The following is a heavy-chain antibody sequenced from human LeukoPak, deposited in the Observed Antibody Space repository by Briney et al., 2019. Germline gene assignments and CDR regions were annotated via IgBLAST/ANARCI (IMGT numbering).Heavy chain of an antibody. J-gene: IGHJ6*03. Sequence: ASVKVSCKASGYTFTSYDINWVRQATGQGLEWMGWMNPNSGNTGYAQKFQGRVTMTRNTSISTAYMELSSLRSEGTAVYYCARGLGYCSSTSCYPNYYYYMDVWGKGTTVTVSS. CDR2: MNPNSGNT. CDR3: ARGLGYCSSTSCYPNYYYYMDV. V-gene: IGHV1-8*01. CDR1: GYTFTSYD. D-gene: IGHD2-2*01.